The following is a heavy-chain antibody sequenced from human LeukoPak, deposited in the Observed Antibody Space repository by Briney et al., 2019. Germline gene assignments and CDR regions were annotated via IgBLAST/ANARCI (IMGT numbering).Heavy chain of an antibody. Sequence: PSETLSLTCTVSGGSISSSSYYWGWIRQPPGKGLEWIGSIYYSGSTYYNPSLKSRVTISVDTSKNQFSLKLSSVTAADTAVYYCARHAEIYCSSTSCLYYFDYWGQGTLVTVSS. CDR3: ARHAEIYCSSTSCLYYFDY. CDR1: GGSISSSSYY. CDR2: IYYSGST. V-gene: IGHV4-39*01. J-gene: IGHJ4*02. D-gene: IGHD2-2*01.